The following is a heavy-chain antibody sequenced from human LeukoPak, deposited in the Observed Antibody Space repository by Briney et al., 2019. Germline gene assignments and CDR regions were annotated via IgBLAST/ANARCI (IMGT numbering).Heavy chain of an antibody. Sequence: GGSLRLSCAASGFTFTSYSMNWVRQAPGKGLEWVSTISGGGGSTYYADSVKGRFTISRDNSKNTLYLQVNSLRAEDTAVYYCAKDRYYYDSSGYYSRHWGQGTLVTVSS. CDR3: AKDRYYYDSSGYYSRH. D-gene: IGHD3-22*01. V-gene: IGHV3-23*01. CDR2: ISGGGGST. CDR1: GFTFTSYS. J-gene: IGHJ4*02.